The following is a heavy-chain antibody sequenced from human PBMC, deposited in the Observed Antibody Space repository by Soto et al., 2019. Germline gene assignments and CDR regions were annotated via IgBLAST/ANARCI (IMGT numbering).Heavy chain of an antibody. CDR2: ISVSGGSS. Sequence: GSLRLSCAGSGFPFGDFAMSWVRQGPGKGLEWISDISVSGGSSDYADSVKGRFTISRDNSKNTLYLQMNSLRAEDTAVYYCATIAVPPAFDIWGQGTMVTVSS. D-gene: IGHD6-19*01. V-gene: IGHV3-23*01. CDR1: GFPFGDFA. J-gene: IGHJ3*02. CDR3: ATIAVPPAFDI.